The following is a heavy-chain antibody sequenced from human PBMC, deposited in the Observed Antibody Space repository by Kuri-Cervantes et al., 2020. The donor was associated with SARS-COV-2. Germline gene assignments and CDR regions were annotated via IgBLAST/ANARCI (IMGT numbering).Heavy chain of an antibody. CDR3: AREDMWKRERAFDI. CDR2: IYTSGST. D-gene: IGHD1-1*01. CDR1: GGSISSYY. Sequence: SETLSLTCTVSGGSISSYYWSWIRQPAGKGLEWIGRIYTSGSTNYDPSLKSRVTISVDTSKNQFSLKLSSVTAADTAVYYCAREDMWKRERAFDIWGQGTMVTVSS. J-gene: IGHJ3*02. V-gene: IGHV4-4*07.